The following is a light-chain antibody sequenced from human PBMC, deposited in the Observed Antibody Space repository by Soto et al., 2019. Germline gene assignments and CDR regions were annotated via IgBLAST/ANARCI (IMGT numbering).Light chain of an antibody. CDR3: QPYNNWPT. CDR1: QSVSSN. CDR2: GAS. J-gene: IGKJ1*01. Sequence: EIVMTQSPATLSVSPGERATLSCRASQSVSSNLAWYQQKPGQAPRLLIYGASTRATGIPARFSGSGSGTEFTLTISILQSEEFAVYYCQPYNNWPTFGQGTKVQIK. V-gene: IGKV3-15*01.